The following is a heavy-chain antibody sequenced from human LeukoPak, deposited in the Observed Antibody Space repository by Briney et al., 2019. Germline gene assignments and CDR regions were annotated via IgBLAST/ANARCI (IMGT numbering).Heavy chain of an antibody. CDR1: GFTFSSYS. Sequence: GGSLRLSCAASGFTFSSYSMNWVRQAPGQGLEWVSSISSSSSYIYYADSVKGRFTISRDNAKNSLYLQMTGLRAEDTAVYYCAREGEYYDSSGYYPGHFQYWGQGTLVTVSS. J-gene: IGHJ1*01. V-gene: IGHV3-21*01. CDR3: AREGEYYDSSGYYPGHFQY. D-gene: IGHD3-22*01. CDR2: ISSSSSYI.